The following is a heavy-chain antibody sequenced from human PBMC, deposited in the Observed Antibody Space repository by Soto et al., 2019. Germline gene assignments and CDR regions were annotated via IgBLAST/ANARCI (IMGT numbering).Heavy chain of an antibody. CDR2: IKQDGSEK. CDR1: GFTFSSYW. J-gene: IGHJ4*02. D-gene: IGHD3-3*01. Sequence: EVQLVESGGGLVQPGGSLRLSCAASGFTFSSYWMSWVRQAPGKGLEWVANIKQDGSEKYYVDSVKGRFTISRDNAKNSVELEMNSLRAEDTAVYYCARWRHDFWSGYLFDYWGQGTLVTVSS. CDR3: ARWRHDFWSGYLFDY. V-gene: IGHV3-7*01.